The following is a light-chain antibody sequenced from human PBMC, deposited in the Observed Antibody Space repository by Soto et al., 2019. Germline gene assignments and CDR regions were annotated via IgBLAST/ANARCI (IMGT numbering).Light chain of an antibody. V-gene: IGKV3-20*01. Sequence: EIVLTQSPGTLSLSPGERATLSCRASQSVSSTYLAWYQQKPGQAPRLLIYGACSRAAGIPDRFSGSGSGTDFPLTISRLEPEDFAVYYCQQYGSSPPITFGQGTRLEIK. CDR3: QQYGSSPPIT. CDR1: QSVSSTY. CDR2: GAC. J-gene: IGKJ5*01.